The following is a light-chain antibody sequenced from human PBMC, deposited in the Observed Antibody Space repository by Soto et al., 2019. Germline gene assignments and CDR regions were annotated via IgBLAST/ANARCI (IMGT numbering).Light chain of an antibody. CDR2: YDN. V-gene: IGLV1-44*01. CDR1: NSNIGSNT. CDR3: AAWDDSLNGRV. Sequence: QPVLTQPPSASGTPGQRVTISCSGSNSNIGSNTVNWYQQLPGTAPKLLIYYDNLRRSGVPDRISGSKSGTSASLAISGLQSDDEADYYCAAWDDSLNGRVFGTGTKLTVL. J-gene: IGLJ1*01.